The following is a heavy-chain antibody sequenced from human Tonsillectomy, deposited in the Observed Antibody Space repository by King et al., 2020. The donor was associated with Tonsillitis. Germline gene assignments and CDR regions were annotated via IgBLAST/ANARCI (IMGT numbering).Heavy chain of an antibody. CDR2: SYPGDADT. D-gene: IGHD5-12*01. CDR3: ARLGYGCYDTAPFDI. J-gene: IGHJ3*02. Sequence: QLVQSGAEVKKPGESLKISCKGSGYSFTNYWIGWVRQMPGKGLEWVGISYPGDADTRYSPSFQGQVTISADKSFSPAYLQWSSLRASDTAMYYCARLGYGCYDTAPFDIWGQGTKVTVSS. V-gene: IGHV5-51*01. CDR1: GYSFTNYW.